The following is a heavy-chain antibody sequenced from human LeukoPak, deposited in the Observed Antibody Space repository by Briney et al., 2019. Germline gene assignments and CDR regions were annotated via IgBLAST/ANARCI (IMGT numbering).Heavy chain of an antibody. CDR3: ASHSSGNPYYYYGMDV. CDR1: GGSISNGGYS. Sequence: SQTLSLTCAVSGGSISNGGYSWSWLRQPPGKGLEWIGYIYYSGTTNYNPSLKSRVTISVNTSKNQFSLKLSSVIAADTAVYYCASHSSGNPYYYYGMDVWGQGTTVTVSS. CDR2: IYYSGTT. J-gene: IGHJ6*02. D-gene: IGHD3-22*01. V-gene: IGHV4-61*08.